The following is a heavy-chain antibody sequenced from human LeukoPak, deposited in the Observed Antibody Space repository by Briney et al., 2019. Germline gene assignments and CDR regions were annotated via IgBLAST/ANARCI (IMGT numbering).Heavy chain of an antibody. Sequence: PSETLSLTCTVSGGSVSSGSYYWSWIRQPPGKGLEWIGYINYSGSTNYNPSLKSRVTISVDTSKNQFSLKLSSVTAADTAVYYCARDGIAVAGYFDYWGQGTLVTVSS. CDR2: INYSGST. V-gene: IGHV4-61*01. J-gene: IGHJ4*02. D-gene: IGHD6-19*01. CDR3: ARDGIAVAGYFDY. CDR1: GGSVSSGSYY.